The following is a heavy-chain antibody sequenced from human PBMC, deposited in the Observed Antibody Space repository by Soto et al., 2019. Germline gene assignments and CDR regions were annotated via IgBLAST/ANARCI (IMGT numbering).Heavy chain of an antibody. CDR3: AREGQQPALETYYYYYGMDV. CDR1: GYNFTNYG. CDR2: TSADNSNT. V-gene: IGHV1-18*01. J-gene: IGHJ6*02. Sequence: ASVKVSCKASGYNFTNYGIRWVRQAPGQGLEGMGWTSADNSNTRYAQKLQGRVTMTTDTSTNTAYLELTSLRSDDTAVFYCAREGQQPALETYYYYYGMDVWGQGTTVTVSS. D-gene: IGHD6-13*01.